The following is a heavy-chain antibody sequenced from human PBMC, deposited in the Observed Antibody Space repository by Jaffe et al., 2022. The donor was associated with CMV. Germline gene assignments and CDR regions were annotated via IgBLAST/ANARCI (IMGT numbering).Heavy chain of an antibody. Sequence: QVQLQQWGAGLLKPSETLSLTCAVYGGSFSGYYWSWIRQPPGKGLEWIGEINHSGSTNYNPSLKSRVTISVDTSKNQFSLKLSSVTAADTAVYYCARALSLEWLLLGYYFDYWGQGTLVTVSS. J-gene: IGHJ4*02. V-gene: IGHV4-34*01. CDR1: GGSFSGYY. D-gene: IGHD3-3*01. CDR3: ARALSLEWLLLGYYFDY. CDR2: INHSGST.